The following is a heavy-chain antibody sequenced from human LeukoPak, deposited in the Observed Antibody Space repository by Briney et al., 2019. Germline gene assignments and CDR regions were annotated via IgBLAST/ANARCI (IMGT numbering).Heavy chain of an antibody. Sequence: SVKVSCKASGHIFTSCWIQWGRQAPGQGVERRGLINCEDGSTAYAPKFHGRVIMTRDTSTSTAYMDLSSLRAHDTAVYHCARAPRNSSTMLDFWGHGTLVSVSS. CDR1: GHIFTSCW. CDR3: ARAPRNSSTMLDF. CDR2: INCEDGST. V-gene: IGHV1-46*01. D-gene: IGHD6-13*01. J-gene: IGHJ5*01.